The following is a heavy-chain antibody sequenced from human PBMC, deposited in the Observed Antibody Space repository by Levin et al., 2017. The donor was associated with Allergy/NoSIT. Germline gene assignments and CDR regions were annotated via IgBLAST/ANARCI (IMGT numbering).Heavy chain of an antibody. CDR2: IYTSGST. CDR1: GGSISSYY. CDR3: ARDLTAMVTFADYYYYYGMDV. Sequence: PSETLSLTCTVSGGSISSYYWSWIRQPAGKGLEWIGRIYTSGSTNYNPSLKSRVTMSVDTSKNQFSLKLSSVTAADTAVYYCARDLTAMVTFADYYYYYGMDVWGQGTTVTVSS. V-gene: IGHV4-4*07. D-gene: IGHD5-18*01. J-gene: IGHJ6*02.